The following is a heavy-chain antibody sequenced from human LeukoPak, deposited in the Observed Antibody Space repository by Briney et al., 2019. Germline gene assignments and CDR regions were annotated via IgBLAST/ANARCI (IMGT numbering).Heavy chain of an antibody. D-gene: IGHD3-10*01. Sequence: ASVKVSCKASGYTFTSYAMNWVRQATGQGLEWMGWMNPNSGNTGYAQKFQGRVTMTRNTSISTAYMELSSLRSEDTAVYYCARVFVVRGVIISAYYFDYWGQGTLVTVSS. J-gene: IGHJ4*02. V-gene: IGHV1-8*02. CDR3: ARVFVVRGVIISAYYFDY. CDR1: GYTFTSYA. CDR2: MNPNSGNT.